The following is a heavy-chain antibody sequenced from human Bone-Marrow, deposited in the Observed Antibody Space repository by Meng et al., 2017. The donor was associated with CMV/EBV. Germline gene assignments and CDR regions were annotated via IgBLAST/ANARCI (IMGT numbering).Heavy chain of an antibody. D-gene: IGHD2-2*01. CDR1: GDSINSSSFY. Sequence: SETLSLTCSVSGDSINSSSFYWGWIRQPPGKGLEWIGSVYYSGRSNYASPLKSRVTISVDTSKNQFSLKLTSVTAADSAVYYCARASRSRYCSSTSCLGGYFDYWGQGTLVTVSS. J-gene: IGHJ4*02. CDR3: ARASRSRYCSSTSCLGGYFDY. V-gene: IGHV4-39*07. CDR2: VYYSGRS.